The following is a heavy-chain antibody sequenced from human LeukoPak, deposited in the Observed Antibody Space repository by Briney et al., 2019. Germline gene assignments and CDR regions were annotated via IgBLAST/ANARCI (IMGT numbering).Heavy chain of an antibody. Sequence: SVKVSCKASGGTFSSYAISWVRQAPGQGLEWMGRIIPIFGTANYAQRFQGRVTINTDESTSTAYMELSSLRSEDTAVYYCARDLSYCGGDCFRGGFDYWGQGTLVTVSS. CDR3: ARDLSYCGGDCFRGGFDY. V-gene: IGHV1-69*05. D-gene: IGHD2-21*02. CDR1: GGTFSSYA. J-gene: IGHJ4*02. CDR2: IIPIFGTA.